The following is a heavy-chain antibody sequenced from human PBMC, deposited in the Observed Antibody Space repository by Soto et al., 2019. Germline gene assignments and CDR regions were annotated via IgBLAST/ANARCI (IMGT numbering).Heavy chain of an antibody. D-gene: IGHD3-10*01. CDR1: GFTFSSYG. CDR2: IWYDGSNQ. CDR3: ARDLRGGASAYFQH. J-gene: IGHJ1*01. Sequence: QVQLVESGGGVAQPGRSLRLSCAVSGFTFSSYGMHWVRQAPGKGLEWVAVIWYDGSNQFYADSVKGRFTISRDNSKKTLYLQMNSLRAEDTTVYYWARDLRGGASAYFQHWGQGTLVTVSS. V-gene: IGHV3-33*01.